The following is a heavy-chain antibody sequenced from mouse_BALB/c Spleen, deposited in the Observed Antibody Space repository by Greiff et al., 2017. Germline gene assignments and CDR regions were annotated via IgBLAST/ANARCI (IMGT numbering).Heavy chain of an antibody. V-gene: IGHV3-2*02. J-gene: IGHJ2*01. Sequence: EVHLVESGPGLVKPSQSLSLTCTVTGYSFTSYYAWNWIRQHPGNKLEWMGYISYSGSTSYNPTLKSRITITRDTTKNQFFLQLNSVTTEDTATYYCARGNDGDYWGQGTTLTVSS. CDR2: ISYSGST. D-gene: IGHD2-12*01. CDR1: GYSFTSYYA. CDR3: ARGNDGDY.